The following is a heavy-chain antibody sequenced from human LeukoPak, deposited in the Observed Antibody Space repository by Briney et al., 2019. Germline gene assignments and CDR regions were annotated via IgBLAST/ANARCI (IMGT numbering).Heavy chain of an antibody. Sequence: SVKVSCKASGGTFSSYAISWVRQAPGQGLEWMGGIIPIFGTANYAQKFQGRVTITADESTSTAYMELSSLRSEDTAVYYCARDLVVVTGLRTRGSFDIWGQGTMVTVSS. CDR2: IIPIFGTA. D-gene: IGHD2-21*02. V-gene: IGHV1-69*13. CDR1: GGTFSSYA. J-gene: IGHJ3*02. CDR3: ARDLVVVTGLRTRGSFDI.